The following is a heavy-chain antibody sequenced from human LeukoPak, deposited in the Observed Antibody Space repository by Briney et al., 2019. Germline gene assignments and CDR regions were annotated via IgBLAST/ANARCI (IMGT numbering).Heavy chain of an antibody. J-gene: IGHJ6*03. CDR3: ASTGIKRGSYYYMDV. V-gene: IGHV4-39*01. Sequence: PSETLSLTCIVSGGSISSSSYYWGWIRQPPGKGLEWIGSIYYSGSTYYNPSLKSRVTISVDTSKNQFSLKLSSVTAADTAVYYCASTGIKRGSYYYMDVWGKGTTVTVSS. CDR2: IYYSGST. CDR1: GGSISSSSYY. D-gene: IGHD3-10*01.